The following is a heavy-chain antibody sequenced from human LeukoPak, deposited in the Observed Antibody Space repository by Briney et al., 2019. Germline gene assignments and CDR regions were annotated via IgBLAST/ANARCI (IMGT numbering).Heavy chain of an antibody. Sequence: GGSLRLSCAAFGFTFDDYAMHWVRQAPGKGLEWVSGISWNSGSIGYADSVKGRFTISRDNAKNSLYLQMNSLRAEDTALYYCAKDIRRRYSGSYDYWGQGTLVTVSS. J-gene: IGHJ4*02. V-gene: IGHV3-9*01. CDR3: AKDIRRRYSGSYDY. D-gene: IGHD1-26*01. CDR2: ISWNSGSI. CDR1: GFTFDDYA.